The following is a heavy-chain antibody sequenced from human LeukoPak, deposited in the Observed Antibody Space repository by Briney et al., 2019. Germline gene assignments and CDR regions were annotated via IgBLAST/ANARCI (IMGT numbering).Heavy chain of an antibody. CDR3: ASRYQVEMATTRNDYYYYYYMDV. Sequence: GASVKVSCKASGYTFTGYYMHWVRQAPGQGLEWMGWINPNSGGTNYAQKFQGRVTMTRDTSISTAYMELSSLRSEDTAVYYCASRYQVEMATTRNDYYYYYYMDVWGKGTTVTVSS. J-gene: IGHJ6*03. CDR2: INPNSGGT. CDR1: GYTFTGYY. V-gene: IGHV1-2*02. D-gene: IGHD5-24*01.